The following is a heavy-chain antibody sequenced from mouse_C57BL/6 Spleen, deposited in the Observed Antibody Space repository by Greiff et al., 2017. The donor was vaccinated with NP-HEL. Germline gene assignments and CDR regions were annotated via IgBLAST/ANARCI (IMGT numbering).Heavy chain of an antibody. V-gene: IGHV1-50*01. J-gene: IGHJ1*03. CDR3: ARKPYYYGCSPVGYFDV. Sequence: QVQLQQPGAELVKPGASVKLSCKASGYTFTSYWMQWVKQRPGQGLEWIGEIDPSDSYTNYNQKFKGKATLTVDTSSSTAYMQLSSLTSEDSAVYYCARKPYYYGCSPVGYFDVWGTGTTVTVSS. CDR1: GYTFTSYW. D-gene: IGHD1-1*01. CDR2: IDPSDSYT.